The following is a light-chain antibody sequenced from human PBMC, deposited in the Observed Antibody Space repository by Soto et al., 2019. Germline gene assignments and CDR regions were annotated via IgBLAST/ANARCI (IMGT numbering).Light chain of an antibody. CDR2: VNSDGSH. V-gene: IGLV4-69*01. J-gene: IGLJ7*01. CDR3: QTWGTGIPVV. CDR1: SGHSSNA. Sequence: QSVLTQSPSASASLGASVKLTCTLSSGHSSNAIAWHQQKPEKGPRYLMNVNSDGSHIKGDGIPDRFSGSSSGAERHLTISSLQSEDEADYYCQTWGTGIPVVFGGGTQLTVL.